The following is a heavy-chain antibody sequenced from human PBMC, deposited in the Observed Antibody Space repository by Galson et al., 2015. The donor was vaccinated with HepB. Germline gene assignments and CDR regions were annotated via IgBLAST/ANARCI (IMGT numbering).Heavy chain of an antibody. V-gene: IGHV3-23*01. J-gene: IGHJ4*01. CDR3: AKEPGDYNDDAEVGDYLDF. D-gene: IGHD4-17*01. CDR2: INGRGDSS. Sequence: SLRLSCAGSGFSFRTYAMNWVRQTPEKGLEWVSGINGRGDSSSYADSLKGRFIISRDNSKNTLYLQMNRLRDEDSAIYYCAKEPGDYNDDAEVGDYLDFWGHGTLVIVSS. CDR1: GFSFRTYA.